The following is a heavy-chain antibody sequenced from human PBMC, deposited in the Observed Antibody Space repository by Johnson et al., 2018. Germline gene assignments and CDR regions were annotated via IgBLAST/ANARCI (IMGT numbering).Heavy chain of an antibody. D-gene: IGHD6-19*01. V-gene: IGHV3-21*01. CDR2: VSSSSKHI. CDR1: GFTFNTYS. J-gene: IGHJ5*02. CDR3: ARDCLDTVGWSRWFDP. Sequence: EVQLVESGGGLVKPGGSLRLSCTASGFTFNTYSMNWVRQAPGKGLEWVSIVSSSSKHIYYADSVKGRFTVSRDTAKNSLYLQMDGLRDVDTAIYYWARDCLDTVGWSRWFDPWGQGTLVTVSS.